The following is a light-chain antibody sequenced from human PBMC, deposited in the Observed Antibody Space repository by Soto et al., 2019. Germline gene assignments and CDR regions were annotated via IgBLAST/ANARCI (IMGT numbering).Light chain of an antibody. V-gene: IGKV1-5*03. CDR2: KAS. CDR3: QQYDNHSWT. CDR1: QSISSW. J-gene: IGKJ1*01. Sequence: DIQMTQSPSTLSASVGDRVIITCRASQSISSWLAWYQQKPGKAPNLLIYKASTLKSGVPSRFSGSGSGTEFTPTISSLQPDDFATYYCQQYDNHSWTFGQGTKVEIK.